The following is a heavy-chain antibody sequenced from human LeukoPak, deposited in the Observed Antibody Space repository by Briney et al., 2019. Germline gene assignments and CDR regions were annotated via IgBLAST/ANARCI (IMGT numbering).Heavy chain of an antibody. V-gene: IGHV3-23*01. D-gene: IGHD6-19*01. CDR3: AREPVSSGWFDP. CDR2: ISGTGGRT. J-gene: IGHJ5*02. CDR1: GFTFNSYA. Sequence: GGSLRLSCAATGFTFNSYAMSRVRQAPGKGLEWVSAISGTGGRTYYADSVKGRFTIARDNSKNTLYLQMNSLRAEDTALYYCAREPVSSGWFDPWGQGTRVAVSS.